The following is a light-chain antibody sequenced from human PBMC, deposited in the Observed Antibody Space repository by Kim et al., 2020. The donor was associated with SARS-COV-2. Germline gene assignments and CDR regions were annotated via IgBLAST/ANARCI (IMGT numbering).Light chain of an antibody. Sequence: DIQMTQSPSSLSASVGDRVTITCRASQDIRNDLGWYQQNPGRAPKRLIYGASSLQSGVPSRFSGSGSGTEFTLTISSLQPEDFATYFCLQHNTYPITFGKWTRLEIK. J-gene: IGKJ5*01. CDR3: LQHNTYPIT. V-gene: IGKV1-17*01. CDR1: QDIRND. CDR2: GAS.